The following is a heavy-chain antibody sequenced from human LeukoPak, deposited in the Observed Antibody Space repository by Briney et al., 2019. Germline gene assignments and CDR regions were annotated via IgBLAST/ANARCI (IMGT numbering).Heavy chain of an antibody. CDR1: GASITSYY. D-gene: IGHD3-10*01. Sequence: SETLSLTCTVSGASITSYYWSWNRQPPGKGLEWIGYIYYSGSTNYNPSLKSRVTISLDTSKNQFSLKLSSVTAADTAVYYCARPYYYGSGSYSDPYYFDYWGQGTLVAVSS. J-gene: IGHJ4*02. V-gene: IGHV4-59*08. CDR3: ARPYYYGSGSYSDPYYFDY. CDR2: IYYSGST.